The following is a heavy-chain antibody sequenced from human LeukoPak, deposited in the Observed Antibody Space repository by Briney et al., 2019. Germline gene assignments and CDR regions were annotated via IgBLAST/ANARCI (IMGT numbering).Heavy chain of an antibody. CDR1: GFAVSSNY. D-gene: IGHD3-16*02. CDR2: IYSGGST. CDR3: ARAPSAGNFVLYYFDY. J-gene: IGHJ4*02. Sequence: PGGPLRLSCAASGFAVSSNYMSWVRQAPGKGLEWVSVIYSGGSTYYADSVKGRFTISRDNSKNTLYLQMNSLRAEDTAVYYCARAPSAGNFVLYYFDYWGQGTLVTVSS. V-gene: IGHV3-66*01.